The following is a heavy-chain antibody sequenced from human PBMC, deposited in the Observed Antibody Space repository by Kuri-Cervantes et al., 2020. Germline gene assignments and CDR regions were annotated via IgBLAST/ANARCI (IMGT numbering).Heavy chain of an antibody. Sequence: ASVKVSCKASGYTFSSYHIHWVRQAPGQGLEWMGIINPSGGSTSYAQKFQGRVTMTRDTSTSTVYMELSSLRSEDTAVYYCARQASLIAVLDYWGQGTLVTVSS. CDR1: GYTFSSYH. V-gene: IGHV1-46*01. CDR3: ARQASLIAVLDY. D-gene: IGHD6-19*01. J-gene: IGHJ4*02. CDR2: INPSGGST.